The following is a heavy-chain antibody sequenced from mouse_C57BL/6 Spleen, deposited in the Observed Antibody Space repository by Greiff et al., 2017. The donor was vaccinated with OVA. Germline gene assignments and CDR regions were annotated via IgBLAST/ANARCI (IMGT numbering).Heavy chain of an antibody. Sequence: DVMLVESGGGLVKPGGSLKLSCAASGFTFSSYAMSWVRQTPEKRLEWVATISDGGSYTYYPDNVKGRFTISRDNAKNNLYLQMSHLKSEDTAMYYCAREQGRWYWYFDVWGTGTTVTVSS. CDR2: ISDGGSYT. V-gene: IGHV5-4*01. D-gene: IGHD2-3*01. CDR3: AREQGRWYWYFDV. J-gene: IGHJ1*03. CDR1: GFTFSSYA.